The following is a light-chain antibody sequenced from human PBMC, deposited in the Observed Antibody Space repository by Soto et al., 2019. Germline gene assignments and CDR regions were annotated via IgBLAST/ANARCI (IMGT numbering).Light chain of an antibody. Sequence: EIVLTQSPGTLSLSPGETATLSCRASRSVSSYLAWYQQKPGQAPRLLLYGASSSATGSPDRFSGSRSGTDFTLTISRLEPEDFAVYYCQQYGSSPLTFGGGTKVDSK. V-gene: IGKV3-20*01. CDR1: RSVSSY. CDR3: QQYGSSPLT. J-gene: IGKJ4*02. CDR2: GAS.